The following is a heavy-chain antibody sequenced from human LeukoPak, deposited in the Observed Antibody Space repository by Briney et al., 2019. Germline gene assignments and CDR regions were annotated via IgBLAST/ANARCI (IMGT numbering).Heavy chain of an antibody. J-gene: IGHJ6*03. CDR1: GGSISSYY. V-gene: IGHV4-59*01. CDR3: VSSSWGHYYYYMDV. D-gene: IGHD6-13*01. CDR2: IYYSGST. Sequence: SETLSLTCTVSGGSISSYYWSWIRQPPGKGLEWIGYIYYSGSTNYNPSLKSRVTISVDTSKNQFSLKLSSVTAADTAVYYCVSSSWGHYYYYMDVWGKGTTVTVSS.